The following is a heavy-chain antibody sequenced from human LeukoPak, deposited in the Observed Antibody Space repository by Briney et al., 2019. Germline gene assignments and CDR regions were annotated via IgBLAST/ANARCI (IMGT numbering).Heavy chain of an antibody. D-gene: IGHD6-13*01. CDR3: ARVGDLAAARPFDY. V-gene: IGHV3-30*04. CDR2: ISYDGSNK. J-gene: IGHJ4*02. CDR1: GFTFSSYA. Sequence: GRSLRLSCAASGFTFSSYAMHWVRQAPGKGLEWVAVISYDGSNKYYADSVKGRFTISRVNSKNTLYLQMNSLRAEDTAVYYCARVGDLAAARPFDYWGQGTLVTVSS.